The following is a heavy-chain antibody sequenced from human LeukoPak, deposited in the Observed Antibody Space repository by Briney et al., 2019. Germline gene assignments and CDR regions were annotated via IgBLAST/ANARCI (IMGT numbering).Heavy chain of an antibody. V-gene: IGHV5-51*01. Sequence: GEPLKISCKGSGYTFSSYWIGWVRQMPGKGLEWMGIIYPGDSDTRYSPSLQGQVTISVDTSIGTAYLQWSSLKASDTAIYYCARQNDFRLDYWGQGSLVTVSS. CDR1: GYTFSSYW. CDR3: ARQNDFRLDY. J-gene: IGHJ4*02. CDR2: IYPGDSDT. D-gene: IGHD3-3*01.